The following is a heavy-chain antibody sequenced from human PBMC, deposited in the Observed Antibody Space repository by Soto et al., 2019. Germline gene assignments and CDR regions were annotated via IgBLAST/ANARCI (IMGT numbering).Heavy chain of an antibody. J-gene: IGHJ4*02. CDR3: AKDPRRMGSSSWTYYFDY. Sequence: GGSLRLSCAASGFTFSSYGMHWVRQAPGKGLEWVAVISYDGSNKYYADSVKGRFTISRDNSKNTLYLQMNSLRAEDTAVYYCAKDPRRMGSSSWTYYFDYWGQGTLVTVSS. CDR2: ISYDGSNK. D-gene: IGHD6-13*01. V-gene: IGHV3-30*18. CDR1: GFTFSSYG.